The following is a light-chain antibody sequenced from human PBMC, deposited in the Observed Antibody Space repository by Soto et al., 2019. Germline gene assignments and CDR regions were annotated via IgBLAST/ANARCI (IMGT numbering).Light chain of an antibody. J-gene: IGKJ2*01. CDR3: QQYNDWPSNT. Sequence: EIEMTQSPATLPVSPGERATLSCRASQSVSTNLAWYQQKPGQAPRLLIDGASTRAPGFPARFTGSGSGTQFTLTIRSLQSEDFAVYYCQQYNDWPSNTFGQGTKLEIK. V-gene: IGKV3-15*01. CDR2: GAS. CDR1: QSVSTN.